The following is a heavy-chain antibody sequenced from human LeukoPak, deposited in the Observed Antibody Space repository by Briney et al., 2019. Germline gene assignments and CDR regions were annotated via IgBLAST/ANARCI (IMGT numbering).Heavy chain of an antibody. D-gene: IGHD1-1*01. J-gene: IGHJ4*02. Sequence: GGSLRLSCAASGFTFGDNYMSWIRQAPGKGLECLSYISGSGTTIYYADSVKGRFTISRDNAKDSLYLQMNSLRAEDTAVYYCARVAAATTNPRFDFWGQGTLVTVSS. CDR3: ARVAAATTNPRFDF. CDR1: GFTFGDNY. CDR2: ISGSGTTI. V-gene: IGHV3-11*01.